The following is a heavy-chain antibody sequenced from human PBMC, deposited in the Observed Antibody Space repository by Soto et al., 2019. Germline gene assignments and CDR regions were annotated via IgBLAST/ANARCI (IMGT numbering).Heavy chain of an antibody. CDR3: ARVPSPFDVYYAMDV. V-gene: IGHV4-30-4*02. Sequence: PSETLSLISTYSGASIGISNHYGSWVPHARGKGLEWIGYIFSSWSTYYKASLKRRLTMSLDTSQNQFSMKLNSVTAADTAVYFCARVPSPFDVYYAMDVWGQGTTVT. CDR2: IFSSWST. CDR1: GASIGISNHY. J-gene: IGHJ6*02. D-gene: IGHD3-16*01.